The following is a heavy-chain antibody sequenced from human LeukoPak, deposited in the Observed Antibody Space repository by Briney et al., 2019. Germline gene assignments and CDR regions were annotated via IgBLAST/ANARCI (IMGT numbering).Heavy chain of an antibody. J-gene: IGHJ4*02. CDR2: INPNSGGT. Sequence: ASVKVSCKASGYTFTGYYMHWVRQAPGQGLEWMGWINPNSGGTNYAQKFQGRVTMTRDTSISTAYMELSRLRSDDTAVYYCAREEGYCSGTSCSATFDYWGRGTLVTVSS. V-gene: IGHV1-2*02. D-gene: IGHD2-2*01. CDR1: GYTFTGYY. CDR3: AREEGYCSGTSCSATFDY.